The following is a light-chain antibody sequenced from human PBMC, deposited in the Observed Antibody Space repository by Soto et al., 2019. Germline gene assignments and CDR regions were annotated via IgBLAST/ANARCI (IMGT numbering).Light chain of an antibody. V-gene: IGLV2-14*01. CDR2: EVS. Sequence: QSALTQPASVSGSPGQSITISCTGTSSDVGGYNYVSWYQQHPGKAPKLMIYEVSNRPSGVSNRFSASKSDNTASLTISGLQAEDEGHYYCSLYTPTLTGATLVFGGGTKLTVL. J-gene: IGLJ3*02. CDR3: SLYTPTLTGATLV. CDR1: SSDVGGYNY.